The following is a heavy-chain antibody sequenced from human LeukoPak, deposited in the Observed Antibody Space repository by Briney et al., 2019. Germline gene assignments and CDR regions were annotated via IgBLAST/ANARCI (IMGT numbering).Heavy chain of an antibody. CDR2: ISETGRST. CDR3: AKDRGYSYGISEY. J-gene: IGHJ4*02. Sequence: GGSLRLSCVASGFTFSTFAMNWVRQAPGEGLEWVSTISETGRSTYYADSVKGQFTISRDNSKNTLYLQMNSLGAEDTAVYYCAKDRGYSYGISEYWGQGTLVTVSS. CDR1: GFTFSTFA. D-gene: IGHD5-18*01. V-gene: IGHV3-23*01.